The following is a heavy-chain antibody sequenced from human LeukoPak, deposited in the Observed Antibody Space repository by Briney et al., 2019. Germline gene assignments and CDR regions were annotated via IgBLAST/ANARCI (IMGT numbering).Heavy chain of an antibody. CDR1: GFTFSSYG. J-gene: IGHJ6*02. V-gene: IGHV3-30*18. CDR2: ISYDGSNK. CDR3: AKGTRDYYYYGMDV. Sequence: GRSLRLSCAASGFTFSSYGMHWVPQAPGKGLEWVAVISYDGSNKYYADSVKGRFTISRDNPKNTLYLQMNSLRAEDTAVYYCAKGTRDYYYYGMDVWGQGTTVTVSS.